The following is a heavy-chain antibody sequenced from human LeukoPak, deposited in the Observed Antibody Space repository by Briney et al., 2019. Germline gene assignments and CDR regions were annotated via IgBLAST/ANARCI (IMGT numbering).Heavy chain of an antibody. CDR3: ARSMIAPNGYSHYYMDV. D-gene: IGHD2-21*01. V-gene: IGHV1-69*05. J-gene: IGHJ6*03. CDR1: GGTFSSSP. CDR2: IIPIFGPP. Sequence: ASVKVSCKPSGGTFSSSPISWVRQAPGQGLEWMGGIIPIFGPPNYAQKFQGRLTITTDESTSTGYMELTSLISEDTAVYYCARSMIAPNGYSHYYMDVWGGGTTVTVSS.